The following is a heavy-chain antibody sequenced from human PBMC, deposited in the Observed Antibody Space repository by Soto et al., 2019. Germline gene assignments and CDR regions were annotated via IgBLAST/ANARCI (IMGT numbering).Heavy chain of an antibody. Sequence: GGSLRLSCATSGFTFSNAWMTWVRQAPGKGLEWVGRIKSKADGGTIDYAASVKGRLTISRDDSENTLFLQMNSLRTEDTAVYYCTTYLTIFGDFQGYWGQGTVVTVSS. D-gene: IGHD3-3*01. CDR1: GFTFSNAW. J-gene: IGHJ4*02. CDR3: TTYLTIFGDFQGY. V-gene: IGHV3-15*01. CDR2: IKSKADGGTI.